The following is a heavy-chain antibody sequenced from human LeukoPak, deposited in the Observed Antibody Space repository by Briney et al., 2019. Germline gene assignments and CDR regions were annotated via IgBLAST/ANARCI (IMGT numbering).Heavy chain of an antibody. CDR1: GSSISSGTYC. J-gene: IGHJ6*03. D-gene: IGHD3-10*01. V-gene: IGHV4-61*02. CDR3: ARESQPGPGRHYYYYHYMDV. Sequence: SQTLSLTCTVSGSSISSGTYCWSLIRQPAGKGLEWIGRICTTGNTNYNPSLKSRVTISLDTSKNQFSLKLRSVTAADTAVYYCARESQPGPGRHYYYYHYMDVWGKGTAVTVSS. CDR2: ICTTGNT.